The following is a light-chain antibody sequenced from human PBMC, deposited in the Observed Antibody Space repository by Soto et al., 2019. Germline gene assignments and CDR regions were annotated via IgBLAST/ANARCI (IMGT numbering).Light chain of an antibody. J-gene: IGLJ2*01. Sequence: SYELTQPPSVSVAPGKTARIPCGGNNIGSKSVHWYQQKPGQAPVLVIYYDSDRPSGIPERFSGSNSGNTATLTISSVEAGDEADYYCQVCDSSSDHVVFGGGTKLTVL. CDR2: YDS. CDR3: QVCDSSSDHVV. CDR1: NIGSKS. V-gene: IGLV3-21*04.